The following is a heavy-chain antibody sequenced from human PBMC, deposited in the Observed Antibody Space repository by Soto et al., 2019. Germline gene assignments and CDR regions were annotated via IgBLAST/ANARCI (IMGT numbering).Heavy chain of an antibody. CDR1: GYTFTSYG. D-gene: IGHD6-6*01. CDR3: AREQLSSIAARQNYYYGMDV. Sequence: ASVKVSCKASGYTFTSYGISWVRQAPGQGLEWMGWISAYNGNTNYAQKLQGRVTMTTDTSTSTAYMELRSLRSDDTAVYYCAREQLSSIAARQNYYYGMDVWGQGTTVTVSS. CDR2: ISAYNGNT. V-gene: IGHV1-18*04. J-gene: IGHJ6*02.